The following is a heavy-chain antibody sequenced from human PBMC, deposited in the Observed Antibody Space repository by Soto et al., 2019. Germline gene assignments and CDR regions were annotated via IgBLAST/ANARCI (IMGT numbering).Heavy chain of an antibody. CDR2: ISSSSSYI. CDR3: ARAPRYSSPRGMDV. J-gene: IGHJ6*02. V-gene: IGHV3-21*01. CDR1: GFTFSSYS. Sequence: GGSLRLACAASGFTFSSYSMNWVRPAPGKGLEWVSSISSSSSYIYYADSVKGRFTISRDNAKNSLYLQMNSLRAEDTAVYYCARAPRYSSPRGMDVWGQGTTVTVSS. D-gene: IGHD6-13*01.